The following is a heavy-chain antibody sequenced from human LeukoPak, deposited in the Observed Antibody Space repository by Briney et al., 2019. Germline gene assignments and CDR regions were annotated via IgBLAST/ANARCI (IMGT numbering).Heavy chain of an antibody. CDR2: IRYNGNNQ. J-gene: IGHJ4*02. Sequence: GGSLRLSCAASGFTFNNYGMHWVRQAPGKGLEWVAFIRYNGNNQYYADSVKGRFTISRDNSKNTLYLQMNSLKTEDTAVYYCTRDQTPYYWGQGTLVTVSS. CDR3: TRDQTPYY. V-gene: IGHV3-30*02. CDR1: GFTFNNYG.